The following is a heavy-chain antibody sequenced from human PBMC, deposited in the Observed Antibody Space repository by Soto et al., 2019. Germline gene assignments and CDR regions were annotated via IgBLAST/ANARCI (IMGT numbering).Heavy chain of an antibody. CDR1: GFTFNDFA. CDR3: ARDSGIVAAGRFSFDP. D-gene: IGHD6-13*01. J-gene: IGHJ5*02. Sequence: EVQLVESGGGLVQPGRSLRLSCAASGFTFNDFAMHWVRQAPGKGLEWVASIDWNGANIAYAASVEGRFTIPRVNVKNSLLLKMNGLRAEDTAFYFCARDSGIVAAGRFSFDPRGQGTLVTVSS. V-gene: IGHV3-9*01. CDR2: IDWNGANI.